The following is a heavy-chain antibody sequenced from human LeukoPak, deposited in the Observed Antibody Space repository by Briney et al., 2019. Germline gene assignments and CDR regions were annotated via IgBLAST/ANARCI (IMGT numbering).Heavy chain of an antibody. CDR2: ISSSGSTI. J-gene: IGHJ3*02. Sequence: PGGSLRLSCAASGFTFSDYYMSWIRQAPGKGLEWVSYISSSGSTIYCADSVKGRFTISRDNAKNSLYLQMNSLRAEDMAVYYCARKVVMSGFAFDIWGQGTMVTVSS. V-gene: IGHV3-11*01. CDR1: GFTFSDYY. CDR3: ARKVVMSGFAFDI. D-gene: IGHD3-22*01.